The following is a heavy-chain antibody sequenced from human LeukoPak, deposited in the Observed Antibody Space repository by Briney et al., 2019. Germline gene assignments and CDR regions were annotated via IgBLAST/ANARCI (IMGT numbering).Heavy chain of an antibody. D-gene: IGHD6-13*01. CDR3: ARLAGSSWYSFDY. CDR2: IYPGDSDT. J-gene: IGHJ4*02. CDR1: AYSFTSYW. V-gene: IGHV5-51*01. Sequence: GASLKISCKGSAYSFTSYWIGWVRQMPGKGLERMGIIYPGDSDTRYSPSFQGQVTISADKSISTAYLQWSSLKASDTAMYYCARLAGSSWYSFDYWGQGTLVTVS.